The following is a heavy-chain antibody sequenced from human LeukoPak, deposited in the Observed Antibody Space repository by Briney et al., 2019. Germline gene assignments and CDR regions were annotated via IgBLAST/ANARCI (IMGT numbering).Heavy chain of an antibody. D-gene: IGHD1-7*01. CDR3: ARGTNPTFDV. V-gene: IGHV6-1*01. J-gene: IGHJ3*01. CDR1: GDSFSSNSVA. CDR2: AYSRSRVRR. Sequence: SQTLSLTCAISGDSFSSNSVAWNWIRQSPSGGREWLGRAYSRSRVRRDYAISVRSRINIDTDTSRNRFALQLSCVPTEDTAVYYCARGTNPTFDVWGQGTMVPVSS.